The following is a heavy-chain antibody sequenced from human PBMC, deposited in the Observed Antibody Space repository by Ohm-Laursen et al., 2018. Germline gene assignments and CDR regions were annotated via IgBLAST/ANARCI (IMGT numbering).Heavy chain of an antibody. CDR1: GFTFSSYA. CDR3: ARVRRWYYFDY. J-gene: IGHJ4*02. CDR2: ISGSGGST. D-gene: IGHD3-16*01. V-gene: IGHV3-23*01. Sequence: SLRLSCTASGFTFSSYAMSWVRQAPGKGLEWVSAISGSGGSTYYADSVKGRFTISRDNSKNTLYLQMNSLRAEDTAVYYCARVRRWYYFDYWGQGTLVTVSS.